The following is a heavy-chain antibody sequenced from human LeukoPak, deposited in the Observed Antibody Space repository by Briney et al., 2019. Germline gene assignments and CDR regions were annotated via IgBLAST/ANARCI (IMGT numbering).Heavy chain of an antibody. J-gene: IGHJ5*02. D-gene: IGHD6-19*01. CDR2: IYTSGST. V-gene: IGHV4-4*07. Sequence: SETLSLTSTVSAGSISSYYWSWIRQPAGQGLEWIGRIYTSGSTSYNPSLKTRVTLSVDTSKNQFSLKLSSVTAADTAVYYCARDRAVAGTSYLDPWGQGTLVTVSS. CDR3: ARDRAVAGTSYLDP. CDR1: AGSISSYY.